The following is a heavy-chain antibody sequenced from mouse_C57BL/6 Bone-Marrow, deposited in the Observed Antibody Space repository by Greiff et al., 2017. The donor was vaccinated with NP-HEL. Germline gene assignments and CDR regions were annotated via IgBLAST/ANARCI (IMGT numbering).Heavy chain of an antibody. CDR2: IDPSDSYT. Sequence: VQLKQSGAELVKPGASVKLSCKASGYTFTTYWMQWVKQRPGQGLEWIGEIDPSDSYTNYNQKFKGKATFTVDTSSSTANMQLSSLTSEDSAVYYCARKAYYGSSYEFAYWGQGTLVTVSA. CDR3: ARKAYYGSSYEFAY. CDR1: GYTFTTYW. J-gene: IGHJ3*01. V-gene: IGHV1-50*01. D-gene: IGHD1-1*01.